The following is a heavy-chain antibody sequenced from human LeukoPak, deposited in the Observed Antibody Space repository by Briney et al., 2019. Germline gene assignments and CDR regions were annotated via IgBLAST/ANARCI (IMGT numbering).Heavy chain of an antibody. CDR3: ARVSGSPP. J-gene: IGHJ5*02. Sequence: GGSLRLSCVASVFIFSGYSMNGVRHAPGGGLESVSCMSSSSSDIYYADLVTGRFPISRDNAKKSLYLQMNSLRAVDTAVYYWARVSGSPPWGPGTRVTVSS. CDR2: MSSSSSDI. D-gene: IGHD1-26*01. CDR1: VFIFSGYS. V-gene: IGHV3-21*01.